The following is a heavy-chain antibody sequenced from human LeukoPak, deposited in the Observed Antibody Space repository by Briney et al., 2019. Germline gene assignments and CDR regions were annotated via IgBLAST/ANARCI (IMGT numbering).Heavy chain of an antibody. V-gene: IGHV3-74*01. CDR2: INGDGRNI. Sequence: GGSLRLSCVASGFTFSSYWMHWVRQDPRKGLVWVSRINGDGRNINYADSVKGRFTISRDNAKNSLYLQMNSLRAEDTAVYYCARAGSGTYYYYYGMDVWGQGTTVTVSS. D-gene: IGHD3-10*01. CDR1: GFTFSSYW. J-gene: IGHJ6*02. CDR3: ARAGSGTYYYYYGMDV.